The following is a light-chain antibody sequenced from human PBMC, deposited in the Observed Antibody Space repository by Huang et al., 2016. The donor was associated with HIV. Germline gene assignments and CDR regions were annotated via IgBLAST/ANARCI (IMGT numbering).Light chain of an antibody. CDR1: QGITNS. V-gene: IGKV1-NL1*01. J-gene: IGKJ1*01. CDR2: AVS. CDR3: QQYYLTPLT. Sequence: DIQMTQSPSSLSASVGDRVTITCRASQGITNSLAWYQQKPGKAPKLLLNAVSRLESGVPSRCSGSGSGTDFTITISRLQPEAVAIYYCQQYYLTPLTFGQGTKVEIK.